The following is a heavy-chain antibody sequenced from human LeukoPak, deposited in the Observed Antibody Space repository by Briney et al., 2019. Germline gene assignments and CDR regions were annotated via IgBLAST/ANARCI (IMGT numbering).Heavy chain of an antibody. J-gene: IGHJ5*02. CDR2: ISSSSSYI. V-gene: IGHV3-21*01. CDR1: GFTFRSHS. D-gene: IGHD3-3*01. CDR3: ARGGKTGYDFWSGPLGWFDP. Sequence: GGSLRLSCAGSGFTFRSHSMTWVRQAPGKGLEWVSSISSSSSYIYYADSVKGRFTISRDNAKNSLYLQMNSLRAEDTAVYYCARGGKTGYDFWSGPLGWFDPWGQGTLVTVSS.